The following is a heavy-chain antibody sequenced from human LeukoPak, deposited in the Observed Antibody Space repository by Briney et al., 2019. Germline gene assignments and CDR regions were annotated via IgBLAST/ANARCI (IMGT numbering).Heavy chain of an antibody. CDR2: IYYSGST. D-gene: IGHD1-20*01. J-gene: IGHJ3*02. CDR1: GGSISSGDYY. Sequence: SETLSLTCTVSGGSISSGDYYWNWIRQPPGKGLELIGHIYYSGSTYHNPSLKSRVTISVDTSKNEFSLKLSSVTAADTAVYYCARGGITGTNDAFDIWGQGTLVTVSS. V-gene: IGHV4-30-4*08. CDR3: ARGGITGTNDAFDI.